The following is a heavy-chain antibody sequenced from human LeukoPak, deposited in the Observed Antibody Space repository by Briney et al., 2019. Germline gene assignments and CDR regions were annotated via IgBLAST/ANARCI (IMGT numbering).Heavy chain of an antibody. D-gene: IGHD2-21*02. V-gene: IGHV1-8*01. CDR1: GYTFTSDD. Sequence: ASVKVSCKASGYTFTSDDINWVRQATGQGLEWMGWVNPNSGNTGYAQNFQGRVTMTTNTSITTAYMELSSLRSEDTAVYYCARASKTWMVTAIKDYYIDYWGQGTLVTVAS. CDR3: ARASKTWMVTAIKDYYIDY. J-gene: IGHJ4*02. CDR2: VNPNSGNT.